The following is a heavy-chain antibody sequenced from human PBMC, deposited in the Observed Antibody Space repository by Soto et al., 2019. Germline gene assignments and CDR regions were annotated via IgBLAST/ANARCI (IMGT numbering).Heavy chain of an antibody. CDR1: GFSFSDYY. Sequence: QVQLVESGGGLVKPGGSLRLACAASGFSFSDYYMSWIRQAPGKGLEWVSYISSSGSTTYHADSVKGRFTISRDNAKNSVYLQMNSLRAEDTAVYYCASRIRGVGGYFDYWGQGTLVTVSS. D-gene: IGHD3-10*01. V-gene: IGHV3-11*01. J-gene: IGHJ4*02. CDR3: ASRIRGVGGYFDY. CDR2: ISSSGSTT.